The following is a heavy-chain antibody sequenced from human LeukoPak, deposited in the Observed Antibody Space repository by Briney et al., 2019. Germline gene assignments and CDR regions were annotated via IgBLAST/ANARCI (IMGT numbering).Heavy chain of an antibody. CDR3: GTDRLLFGYYYNALDV. D-gene: IGHD3-3*01. CDR2: LDRKEGKK. J-gene: IGHJ6*02. CDR1: GYSLSELS. Sequence: ASVKVSCKVSGYSLSELSVHWVRQAPGKGLEWMGGLDRKEGKKSLAQKFQGRLTVTADTSTNTAYVELSRPTSDDTAVYYCGTDRLLFGYYYNALDVWGQGTTVTVSS. V-gene: IGHV1-24*01.